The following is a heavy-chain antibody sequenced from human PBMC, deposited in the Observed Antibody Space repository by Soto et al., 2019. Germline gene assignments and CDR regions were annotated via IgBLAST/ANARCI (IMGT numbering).Heavy chain of an antibody. D-gene: IGHD3-22*01. J-gene: IGHJ4*02. Sequence: PSETLSLTCSVSGTSINSYCWSWIRQPPGKGLEWIGYIYNSDSTKYNPSLKSRVTISVDTSKNQFSLNLSSVTAADTAVYYCARGEEDYYDSTGYYPDYWGQGTLVTVSS. CDR1: GTSINSYC. CDR3: ARGEEDYYDSTGYYPDY. CDR2: IYNSDST. V-gene: IGHV4-59*01.